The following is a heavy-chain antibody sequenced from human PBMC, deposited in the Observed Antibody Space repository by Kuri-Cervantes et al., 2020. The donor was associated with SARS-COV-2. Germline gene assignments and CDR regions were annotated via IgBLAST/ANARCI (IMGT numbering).Heavy chain of an antibody. V-gene: IGHV3-30*04. CDR3: ARGGLVVVIFPSY. D-gene: IGHD3-22*01. J-gene: IGHJ4*02. CDR2: ITYDGSNK. CDR1: GFTFSSYA. Sequence: GESLKISCAASGFTFSSYAMHWVRQAPGKGLEWVAVITYDGSNKYYADSVKGRFTISSDNSKNTLYLQMNSLRAEDTAVYYCARGGLVVVIFPSYWGQGTLVTVSS.